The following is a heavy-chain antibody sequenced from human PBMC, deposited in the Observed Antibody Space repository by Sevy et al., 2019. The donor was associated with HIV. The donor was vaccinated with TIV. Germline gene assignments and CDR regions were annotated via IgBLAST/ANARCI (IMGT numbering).Heavy chain of an antibody. Sequence: GGSLRLSCEVSGLSVTNNGMHWVRQAPGKGLEWGAVIPYEGINKYYGDSVKGRFIISRDRSKNTLYLQMNILRIEDTAVYYCAKDFTGFYGMDVWGQGTTVTVSS. V-gene: IGHV3-30*02. J-gene: IGHJ6*02. D-gene: IGHD3-9*01. CDR2: IPYEGINK. CDR1: GLSVTNNG. CDR3: AKDFTGFYGMDV.